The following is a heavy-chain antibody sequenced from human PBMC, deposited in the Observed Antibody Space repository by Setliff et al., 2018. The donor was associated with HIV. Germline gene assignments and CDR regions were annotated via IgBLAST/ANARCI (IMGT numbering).Heavy chain of an antibody. Sequence: ASVKVSCKASGYTFSNYAMNWVRQAPGQGLEWMGWININTGNPTYAQGFTGRFVFSLDTSVSTAYLQISSLKAEDTAVYYCARGGVLRFLELLKADGPADYWGQGTLVTVSS. J-gene: IGHJ4*02. CDR1: GYTFSNYA. V-gene: IGHV7-4-1*02. CDR2: ININTGNP. D-gene: IGHD3-3*01. CDR3: ARGGVLRFLELLKADGPADY.